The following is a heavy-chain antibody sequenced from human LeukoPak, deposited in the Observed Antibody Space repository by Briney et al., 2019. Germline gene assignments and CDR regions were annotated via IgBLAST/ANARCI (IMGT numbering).Heavy chain of an antibody. Sequence: PGGSLRLSCTASGFTFGDYAMSWVRQAPGKGLEWVGFIRSKAYGGTTEYAASVKGRFTISRDDSKSIAYLQMNSLKTEDTAVYYCTRDRVNWTPSSFDYWGQGTLVTVSS. V-gene: IGHV3-49*04. CDR1: GFTFGDYA. J-gene: IGHJ4*02. CDR2: IRSKAYGGTT. CDR3: TRDRVNWTPSSFDY. D-gene: IGHD1-20*01.